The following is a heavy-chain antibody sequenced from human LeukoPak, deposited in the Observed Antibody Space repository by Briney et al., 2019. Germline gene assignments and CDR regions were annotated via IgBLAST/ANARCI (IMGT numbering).Heavy chain of an antibody. D-gene: IGHD1-1*01. CDR2: IYYSGST. CDR1: GGSISSYY. CDR3: ARQLGFDAFDI. V-gene: IGHV4-59*01. J-gene: IGHJ3*02. Sequence: PSETLSLTCTVSGGSISSYYWSWIRQPPRQGLEWTGYIYYSGSTNYNPSLKSRVTISVDTSKNQFSLKLSSVTAADTAVYYCARQLGFDAFDIWGQGTMVTVSS.